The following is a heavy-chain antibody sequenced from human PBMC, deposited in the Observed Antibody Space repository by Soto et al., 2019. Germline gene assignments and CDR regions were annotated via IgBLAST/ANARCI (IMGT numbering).Heavy chain of an antibody. D-gene: IGHD3-10*01. CDR3: AKVRLRFPSLRGNAVDI. J-gene: IGHJ3*02. CDR1: GFTFSTFG. Sequence: QVQLVESGGGVVQPGRSLRLSCAASGFTFSTFGMHWVRQAPGKGPEWVANISYDGSKKYYADSVKGRFTISSDNSENPLSLQMNSLRPEDTAGYYCAKVRLRFPSLRGNAVDIWGQGTMVTVSS. V-gene: IGHV3-30*18. CDR2: ISYDGSKK.